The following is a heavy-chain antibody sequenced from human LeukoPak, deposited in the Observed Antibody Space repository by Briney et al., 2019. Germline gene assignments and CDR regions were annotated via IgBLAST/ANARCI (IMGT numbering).Heavy chain of an antibody. CDR2: IYNDGGT. V-gene: IGHV3-53*01. J-gene: IGHJ3*01. Sequence: PGGSLRLSCAASGFTVSSNYMSWVRQGPGKGLEWVALIYNDGGTHYTDSVKGRFTISRDTSRNTLFLQMNSLRVEDSAMYYCGKRLTLGDLSIKGAFALWGQGTMVTVAS. CDR3: GKRLTLGDLSIKGAFAL. CDR1: GFTVSSNY. D-gene: IGHD3-16*02.